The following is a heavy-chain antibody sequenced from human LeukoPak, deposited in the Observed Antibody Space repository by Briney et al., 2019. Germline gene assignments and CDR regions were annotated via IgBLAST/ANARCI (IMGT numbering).Heavy chain of an antibody. D-gene: IGHD6-19*01. CDR2: INSDGSST. CDR1: GFTFSSYW. CDR3: ARESLSSGWPRFDY. J-gene: IGHJ4*02. Sequence: GGSLRLSCAASGFTFSSYWMHWVRQAPGKGLVWVSRINSDGSSTSYADSVKGRFTISRDNAKNTLYLQMNSLRAEDTAVYYCARESLSSGWPRFDYWGQGTLVTVSS. V-gene: IGHV3-74*01.